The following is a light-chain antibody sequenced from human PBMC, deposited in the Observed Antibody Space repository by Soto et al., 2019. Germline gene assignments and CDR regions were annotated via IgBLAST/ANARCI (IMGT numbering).Light chain of an antibody. CDR1: QSISSY. J-gene: IGKJ5*01. V-gene: IGKV1-39*01. CDR3: QQNYSPPTIT. CDR2: AAS. Sequence: DIQITHSPSSLSASVLYRVTITCRASQSISSYLNWYQQKPGKAPKLLIYAASRLRSGVPTRFSGSGAGTDFSLTISSLQTEDFATYYCQQNYSPPTITFGQGTRLEIK.